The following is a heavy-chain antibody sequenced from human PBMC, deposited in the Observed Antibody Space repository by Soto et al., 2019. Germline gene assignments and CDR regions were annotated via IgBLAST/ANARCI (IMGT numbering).Heavy chain of an antibody. CDR3: ERVMVSWVSDY. V-gene: IGHV3-30-3*01. Sequence: HPGGSLRLSCAASGFTFSSYAMHWVRQAPGKGLEWAAVISYDVSNKYYADSVNGRFTISRDNSKNSLYLQMNSLRAEDTAVYYCERVMVSWVSDYWGQGTLVIVAS. CDR2: ISYDVSNK. J-gene: IGHJ4*02. D-gene: IGHD3-10*01. CDR1: GFTFSSYA.